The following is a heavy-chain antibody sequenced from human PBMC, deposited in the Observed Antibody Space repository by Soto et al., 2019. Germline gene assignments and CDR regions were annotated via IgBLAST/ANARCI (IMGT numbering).Heavy chain of an antibody. Sequence: SETLSLTCAVYGGSFSGYYWSWIRQPPGKGLEWIGEINHSGSTNYNPSLKSRVTISVDTSKNQFSLKLSSVTAADTAVYYCARGFSVGATTSWYFDYWGQGTLVTVSS. D-gene: IGHD1-26*01. CDR1: GGSFSGYY. J-gene: IGHJ4*02. CDR3: ARGFSVGATTSWYFDY. V-gene: IGHV4-34*01. CDR2: INHSGST.